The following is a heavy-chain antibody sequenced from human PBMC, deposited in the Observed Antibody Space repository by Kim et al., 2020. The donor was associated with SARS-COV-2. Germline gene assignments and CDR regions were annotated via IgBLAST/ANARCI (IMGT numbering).Heavy chain of an antibody. CDR3: ARIKLGVPNTFFDY. CDR2: VSSTGGRT. V-gene: IGHV3-23*01. J-gene: IGHJ4*02. CDR1: GFTFRTYA. D-gene: IGHD3-10*01. Sequence: GGSLRLSCAASGFTFRTYAMSWVRQAPGKGLEWLSDVSSTGGRTYYADSVKGRFTISRDNPKNTLYLQLNGLRADDTAVYYCARIKLGVPNTFFDYWGQGALVTVSS.